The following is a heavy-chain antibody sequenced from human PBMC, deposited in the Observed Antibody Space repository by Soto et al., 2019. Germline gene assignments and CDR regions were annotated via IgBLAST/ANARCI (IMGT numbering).Heavy chain of an antibody. Sequence: QVQLVESGGGVVQPGRSLRLSCAASGFTFSSYGMHWVRQAPGKGLEWVAVISYDGSNKYYADSVKGRFTISRDNSKNTLYLQMNSLRAEDTAVYYCAKGEWERLSGWFDPWGQGTLVTVSS. CDR1: GFTFSSYG. CDR2: ISYDGSNK. J-gene: IGHJ5*02. CDR3: AKGEWERLSGWFDP. D-gene: IGHD1-26*01. V-gene: IGHV3-30*18.